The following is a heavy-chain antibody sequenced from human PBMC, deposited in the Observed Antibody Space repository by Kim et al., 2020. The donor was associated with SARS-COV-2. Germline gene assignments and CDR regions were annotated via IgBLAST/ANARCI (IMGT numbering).Heavy chain of an antibody. V-gene: IGHV4-61*01. CDR3: ARASENYYDSSGYYYD. J-gene: IGHJ1*01. D-gene: IGHD3-22*01. CDR2: IYYSGST. CDR1: GGSVSSGSYY. Sequence: SETLSLTCTVSGGSVSSGSYYWSWIRQPPGKGLEWIGYIYYSGSTNYNPSLKSRVTISVDTSKNQFSLKLSSVTAADTAVYYCARASENYYDSSGYYYDWGQWTLVTVSS.